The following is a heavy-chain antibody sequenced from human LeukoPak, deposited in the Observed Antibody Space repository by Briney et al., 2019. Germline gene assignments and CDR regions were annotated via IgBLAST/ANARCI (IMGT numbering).Heavy chain of an antibody. V-gene: IGHV4-59*08. CDR3: ARRTLCCGERFDP. J-gene: IGHJ5*02. Sequence: SETLSLTCTVSGGSINNYYWSWIRQPPGKGLEWIGYIYSSGSTNYNPFLKSRVIISVDTSKNQFSLKLSSVTAADTAVYYCARRTLCCGERFDPWGQGTLVTVSS. D-gene: IGHD3-16*01. CDR1: GGSINNYY. CDR2: IYSSGST.